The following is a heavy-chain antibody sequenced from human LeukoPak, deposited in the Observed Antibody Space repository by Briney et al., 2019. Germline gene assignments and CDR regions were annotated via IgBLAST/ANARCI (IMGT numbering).Heavy chain of an antibody. D-gene: IGHD3-10*01. V-gene: IGHV4-59*01. CDR3: ARDRHGSGSAHSFDP. Sequence: SETLSLTCTVPGGSISSYHWRWIRQPPGKGLEWIGYIYHSGSTNYNPSLKSRVTISVDTSKNQFSLKLSSVTAADTAVYYCARDRHGSGSAHSFDPWGQGTLVTVSS. CDR2: IYHSGST. J-gene: IGHJ5*02. CDR1: GGSISSYH.